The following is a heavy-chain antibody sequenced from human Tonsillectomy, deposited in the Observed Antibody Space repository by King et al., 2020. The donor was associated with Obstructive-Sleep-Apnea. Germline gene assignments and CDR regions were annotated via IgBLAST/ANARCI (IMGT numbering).Heavy chain of an antibody. Sequence: VQLVESGGGLVQPGRSLRLSCAASGFTFDDHAMHWVRQAPGKGLEWVSGIGWNSGSIGYADSVKGRFTISSDNAKTSLYLQMNSLRAEDTALYYCARDKSTGAAAGPLRGVAAYYFDYWGQGTLVTVSS. CDR3: ARDKSTGAAAGPLRGVAAYYFDY. CDR1: GFTFDDHA. V-gene: IGHV3-9*01. J-gene: IGHJ4*02. D-gene: IGHD6-13*01. CDR2: IGWNSGSI.